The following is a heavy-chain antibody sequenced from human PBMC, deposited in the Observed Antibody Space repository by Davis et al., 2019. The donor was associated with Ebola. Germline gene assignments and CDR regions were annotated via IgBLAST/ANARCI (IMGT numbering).Heavy chain of an antibody. D-gene: IGHD5-18*01. V-gene: IGHV4-34*01. Sequence: SETLSLTCAVYGGSFTDYFWSWIRQHPGKGLEWIGYIYHRGTTYYNPSLKSRVTISVDTSKNQFSLKLNSVTAADTAVYFCARGYTYGSMVYGMDVWGQGTTVTVSS. CDR2: IYHRGTT. CDR1: GGSFTDYF. CDR3: ARGYTYGSMVYGMDV. J-gene: IGHJ6*02.